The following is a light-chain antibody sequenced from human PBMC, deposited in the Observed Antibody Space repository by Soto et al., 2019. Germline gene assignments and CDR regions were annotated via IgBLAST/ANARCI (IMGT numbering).Light chain of an antibody. J-gene: IGKJ1*01. CDR3: QQYNTWATWT. V-gene: IGKV3D-15*01. CDR1: HSVSSN. CDR2: GAS. Sequence: DKVLTQSPATLSVSPGESATLSCRASHSVSSNLAWYQHKPGQAPRLLIYGASIRATGIPARFSGSGSGTEFTLTISSLQSEDFAVYYCQQYNTWATWTFGQGTKVDIK.